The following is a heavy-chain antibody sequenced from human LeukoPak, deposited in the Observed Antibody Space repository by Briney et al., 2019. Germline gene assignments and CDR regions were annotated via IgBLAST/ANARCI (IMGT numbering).Heavy chain of an antibody. J-gene: IGHJ4*02. Sequence: PGGSLRLSCAASGFTFSSYSMNWVRQAPGKGLEWVSSISSSSSYIYYADSVKGRFTISRDNAKNTLYLQMNSLKLEDTAVDYCATGVIYAFGSWGQGTLVTVSS. CDR3: ATGVIYAFGS. D-gene: IGHD3-16*01. V-gene: IGHV3-21*01. CDR1: GFTFSSYS. CDR2: ISSSSSYI.